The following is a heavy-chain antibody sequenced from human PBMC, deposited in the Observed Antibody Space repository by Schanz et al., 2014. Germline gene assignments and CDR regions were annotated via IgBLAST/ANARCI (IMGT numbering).Heavy chain of an antibody. CDR1: GFIFRSFG. Sequence: VQLVESGGGWVQPGKSLRLSCATSGFIFRSFGIHWVRQAPGKGLEWVAVIWSDGTNEYYADSVKGRFTISRDNAKNSLYLQMNGLRAEDTAVYYCARGGPAYYFDDWGQGTLVTVSS. V-gene: IGHV3-33*01. CDR3: ARGGPAYYFDD. J-gene: IGHJ4*02. CDR2: IWSDGTNE.